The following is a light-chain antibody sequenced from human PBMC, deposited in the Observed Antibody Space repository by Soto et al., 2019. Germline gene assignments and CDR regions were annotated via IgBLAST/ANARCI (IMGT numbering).Light chain of an antibody. CDR1: QSVSSY. Sequence: EIVLTQSPATLSLSPGERATLSCRASQSVSSYLAWYQQKPGQAPRLLIYDASNRATGIPTRFSGSGSGTDFTLTISSLEPEDFAVYYCQQRSNGPSTFGQGTKLEIK. V-gene: IGKV3-11*01. CDR2: DAS. J-gene: IGKJ2*01. CDR3: QQRSNGPST.